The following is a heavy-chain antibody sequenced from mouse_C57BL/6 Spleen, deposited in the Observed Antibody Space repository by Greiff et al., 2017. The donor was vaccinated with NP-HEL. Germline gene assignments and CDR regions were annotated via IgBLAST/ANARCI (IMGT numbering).Heavy chain of an antibody. CDR3: ARKRYDWYFDV. J-gene: IGHJ1*03. CDR1: GFSLTSYG. CDR2: IWSGGST. V-gene: IGHV2-2*01. Sequence: VKVVESGPGLVQPSQSLSITCTVSGFSLTSYGVHWVRQSPGKGLEWLGVIWSGGSTDYNAAFISRLSISKDNSKSQVFFKMNSLQADDTAIYYCARKRYDWYFDVWGTGTTVTVSS.